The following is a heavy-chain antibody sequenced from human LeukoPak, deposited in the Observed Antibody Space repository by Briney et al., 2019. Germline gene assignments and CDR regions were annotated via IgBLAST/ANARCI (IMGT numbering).Heavy chain of an antibody. D-gene: IGHD3-22*01. V-gene: IGHV4-38-2*02. CDR3: ASTYYDSSGYLFDY. CDR2: IYHSGST. CDR1: GYSISSGYY. J-gene: IGHJ4*02. Sequence: SETLSLTCTVSGYSISSGYYWGWIRQPPGKGLEWIGSIYHSGSTYYNPSLKSRVTISVDMSKNQFSLKLSSVTAADTAVYYCASTYYDSSGYLFDYWGQGTLVTVSS.